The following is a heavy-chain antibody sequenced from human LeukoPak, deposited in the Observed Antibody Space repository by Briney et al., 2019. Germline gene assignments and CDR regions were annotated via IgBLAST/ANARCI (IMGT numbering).Heavy chain of an antibody. CDR2: ISSSSSTI. J-gene: IGHJ4*02. D-gene: IGHD3-10*01. V-gene: IGHV3-48*04. CDR1: GFTFSSYS. CDR3: ARDFRGVLWFGEGY. Sequence: PGGSLRLSCAASGFTFSSYSMNWVRQAPGKGLEWVSYISSSSSTIYYADSVKGRFTISRDNAKNSLYLQMNSLRAEDTAVYYCARDFRGVLWFGEGYWGQGTLVTVSS.